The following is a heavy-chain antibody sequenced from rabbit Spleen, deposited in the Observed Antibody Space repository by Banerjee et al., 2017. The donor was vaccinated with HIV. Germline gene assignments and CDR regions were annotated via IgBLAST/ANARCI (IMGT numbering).Heavy chain of an antibody. J-gene: IGHJ4*01. V-gene: IGHV1S45*01. CDR3: ARDLPSVVGWNFNL. CDR1: GFSFNFKDV. Sequence: QEQLVKSGGGLVKPEGSLTLTCKGSGFSFNFKDVMCWVRQAPGKGLEWIACINAYTGKPVYATWAKGRFTVSRTSSTTVTLQMTSLTAADTATYFCARDLPSVVGWNFNLWGQGTLVTVS. D-gene: IGHD1-1*01. CDR2: INAYTGKP.